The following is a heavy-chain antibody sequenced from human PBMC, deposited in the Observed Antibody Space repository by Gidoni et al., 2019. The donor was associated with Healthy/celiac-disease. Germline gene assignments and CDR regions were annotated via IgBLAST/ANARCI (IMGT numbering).Heavy chain of an antibody. CDR3: ARVDSSSWSPYGMDV. CDR2: ISSSSSYI. J-gene: IGHJ6*02. V-gene: IGHV3-21*01. CDR1: GFTFSSYS. D-gene: IGHD6-13*01. Sequence: EVQLVESGGGLVKPGGSLRLSCAASGFTFSSYSMNWVRQAPGKGLEWVSSISSSSSYIYYADSVKGRFTISRDNAKNSLYLQMNSLRAEDTAVYYCARVDSSSWSPYGMDVWGQGTTVTVSS.